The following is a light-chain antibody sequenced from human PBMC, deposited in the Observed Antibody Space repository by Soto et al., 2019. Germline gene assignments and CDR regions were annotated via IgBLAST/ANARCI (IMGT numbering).Light chain of an antibody. CDR2: AAS. J-gene: IGKJ3*01. CDR3: QQRET. CDR1: QNIRNY. V-gene: IGKV1-39*01. Sequence: DIQMTQSPSSLSASVGDRVTITCRASQNIRNYLAWYQQTAGKAPKLLIYAASSLQSGVPSRFSGSGSGTDFTLTISSLQPEDFATYYCQQRETFGPGTKVDIK.